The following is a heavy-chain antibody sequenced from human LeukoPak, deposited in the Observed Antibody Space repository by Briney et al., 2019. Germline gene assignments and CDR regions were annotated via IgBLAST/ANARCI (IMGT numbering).Heavy chain of an antibody. J-gene: IGHJ4*02. D-gene: IGHD5-12*01. CDR2: IRLRDGGT. CDR3: ARADWVGSGHAGFYSDY. V-gene: IGHV1-2*02. Sequence: GASVTVSCKASGFTYNTYYLYWMRQAPGQGLEWMGWIRLRDGGTIYAQRFQDRFIMTTDPSTNTASMELRSLTSDDTAVYFCARADWVGSGHAGFYSDYWGQGTLVTVSS. CDR1: GFTYNTYY.